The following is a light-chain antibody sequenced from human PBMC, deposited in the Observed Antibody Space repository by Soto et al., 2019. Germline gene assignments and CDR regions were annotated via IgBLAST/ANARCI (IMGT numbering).Light chain of an antibody. CDR3: QQSYSTPRT. V-gene: IGKV1-39*01. J-gene: IGKJ1*01. Sequence: DIQMTQSPSSLSASVGDRVTITCRASQSISRRLNWFQQKPGKAPKLLIYAASSLQSGVPSRFSGSGSGTDFTLTISSLQPEDFATYYCQQSYSTPRTFGQGTKVDIK. CDR2: AAS. CDR1: QSISRR.